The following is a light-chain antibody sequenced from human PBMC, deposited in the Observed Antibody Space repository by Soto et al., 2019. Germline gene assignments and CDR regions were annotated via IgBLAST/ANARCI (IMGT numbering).Light chain of an antibody. CDR1: SSDVGRYYY. CDR3: SSYTTRSTLV. V-gene: IGLV2-14*03. Sequence: QSVLTQPASVSGSPGQSITISCTGTSSDVGRYYYVSWYQHHPGKAPKLMIHDVSNRPSGVSNRFSGSKSGNTASLTISGLQAEDEAHYYCSSYTTRSTLVFGGGTKLTVL. J-gene: IGLJ3*02. CDR2: DVS.